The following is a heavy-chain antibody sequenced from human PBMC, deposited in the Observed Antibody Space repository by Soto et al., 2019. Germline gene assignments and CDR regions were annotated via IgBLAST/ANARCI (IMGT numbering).Heavy chain of an antibody. CDR2: IKQDGSEK. V-gene: IGHV3-7*01. CDR1: GFTFSSYW. J-gene: IGHJ5*02. Sequence: PGGSLSLSCAASGFTFSSYWMSWVRQAPGKGLEWVANIKQDGSEKYYVDSVKGRFTISRDNAKNSLYLQMNSLRAEDTAVYYCARSVWNRWFDPWGQGTLVTVSS. CDR3: ARSVWNRWFDP. D-gene: IGHD1-1*01.